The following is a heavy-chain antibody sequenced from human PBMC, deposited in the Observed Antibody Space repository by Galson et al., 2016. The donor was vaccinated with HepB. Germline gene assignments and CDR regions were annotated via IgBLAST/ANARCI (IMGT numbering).Heavy chain of an antibody. J-gene: IGHJ4*02. CDR1: GFTFSSYG. CDR2: IWYDGSKK. Sequence: SLRLSCAASGFTFSSYGMHWVRQAPGKGLEWVAVIWYDGSKKYYADSVEGRFTVSRDNSKNTLFLEMNSLRAEDTAVYYCAKVEWEIPLPHYWGQGTLVTVSS. D-gene: IGHD1-26*01. V-gene: IGHV3-33*06. CDR3: AKVEWEIPLPHY.